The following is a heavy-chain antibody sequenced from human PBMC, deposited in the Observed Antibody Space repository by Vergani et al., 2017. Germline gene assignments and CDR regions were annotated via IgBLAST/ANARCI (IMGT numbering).Heavy chain of an antibody. J-gene: IGHJ5*02. CDR2: INHSGST. V-gene: IGHV4-34*01. CDR3: AREALGYVAALSVRWFDP. D-gene: IGHD6-6*01. CDR1: GGSFSGYY. Sequence: QVQLQQWGAGLLKPSETLSLTCAVYGGSFSGYYWSWIRQPPGKGLEWIGEINHSGSTNYNPSLKSRVTISVDTSKNQFSLKLSSVTAADTAVYYCAREALGYVAALSVRWFDPWGQGTLVTVSS.